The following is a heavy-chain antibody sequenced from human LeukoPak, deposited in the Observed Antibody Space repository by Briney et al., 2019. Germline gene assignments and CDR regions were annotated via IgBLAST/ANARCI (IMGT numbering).Heavy chain of an antibody. Sequence: GGSLRLSCAASGFTFSSYSMNWARQAPGKGLEWVSYISSSSSTIYYADSVKGRFTISRDNAKNSLYLQMNSLRAEDTAVYYCARGGAIDTLDYWGQGTLVTVSS. CDR2: ISSSSSTI. CDR1: GFTFSSYS. J-gene: IGHJ4*02. D-gene: IGHD4/OR15-4a*01. V-gene: IGHV3-48*04. CDR3: ARGGAIDTLDY.